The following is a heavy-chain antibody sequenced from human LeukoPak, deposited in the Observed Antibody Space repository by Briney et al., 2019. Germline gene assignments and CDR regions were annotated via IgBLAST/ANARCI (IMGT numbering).Heavy chain of an antibody. CDR3: AKWDGDLYYYYYMDV. CDR1: GFTFSSYS. J-gene: IGHJ6*03. Sequence: PGGSLRLSCAASGFTFSSYSMNWVRQAPGKGLEWVSVISGSGGSTYYADSVKGRFTISRDNSKNTLYLQMDSLRAEDTAVYCCAKWDGDLYYYYYMDVWGKGTTVTVSS. V-gene: IGHV3-23*01. D-gene: IGHD4-17*01. CDR2: ISGSGGST.